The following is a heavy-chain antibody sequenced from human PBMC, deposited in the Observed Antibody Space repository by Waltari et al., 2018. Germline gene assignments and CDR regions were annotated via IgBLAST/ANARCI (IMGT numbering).Heavy chain of an antibody. CDR2: INDRGDIT. Sequence: EMQLLESGGGLVQPGGSLRLSCEASGFTFSRFAMNWVRQAPGKGLEWVSIINDRGDITNTADSLKGRFTVSRDNSRDTLYLHMNNLTAEDTAVYYCATRNYLDSWGRGALVTVSS. CDR3: ATRNYLDS. V-gene: IGHV3-23*01. CDR1: GFTFSRFA. J-gene: IGHJ4*02.